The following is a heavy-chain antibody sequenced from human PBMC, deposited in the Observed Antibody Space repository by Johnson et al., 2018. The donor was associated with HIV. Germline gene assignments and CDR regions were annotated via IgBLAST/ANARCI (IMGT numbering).Heavy chain of an antibody. J-gene: IGHJ3*02. CDR2: ISSSGSTK. CDR1: GFTFSDHY. D-gene: IGHD5-24*01. CDR3: ARDGPWLQSQRDAFDI. Sequence: QVQLVESGGGLVKPGGSLRLSCAASGFTFSDHYMSWIRQAPGKGLEWVSYISSSGSTKYYTDSLKGRLTISRDNAKNSLYLQMNSLRAEDTAVYYCARDGPWLQSQRDAFDIWGQGTMVTVSS. V-gene: IGHV3-11*04.